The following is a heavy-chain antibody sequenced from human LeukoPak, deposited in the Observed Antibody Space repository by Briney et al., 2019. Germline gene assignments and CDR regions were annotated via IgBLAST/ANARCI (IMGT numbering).Heavy chain of an antibody. CDR2: IHTSGNT. CDR1: GGSISSYY. Sequence: SQTLSLTCSVSGGSISSYYWSSIRQPAGKWLEWIGRIHTSGNTNYNPSLKSRVTISVDKSKIQFSLKLSSVTAAATAVYYCARGLVGTTGEQNWFDPWGQGTLVTVSS. J-gene: IGHJ5*02. CDR3: ARGLVGTTGEQNWFDP. D-gene: IGHD1-26*01. V-gene: IGHV4-4*07.